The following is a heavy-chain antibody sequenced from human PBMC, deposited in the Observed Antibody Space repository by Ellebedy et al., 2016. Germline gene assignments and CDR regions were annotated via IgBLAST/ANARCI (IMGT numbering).Heavy chain of an antibody. Sequence: GGSLRLSCAASGFTFSSYAMHWVRQAPGKGLEWVAVISYDGCNKYYADSVKGRFTISRDNSKNTLYLQMNSLRAEDTAVYYCARGWSFQHYGMDVWGQGTTVTVSS. CDR2: ISYDGCNK. J-gene: IGHJ6*02. CDR3: ARGWSFQHYGMDV. D-gene: IGHD6-13*01. CDR1: GFTFSSYA. V-gene: IGHV3-30-3*01.